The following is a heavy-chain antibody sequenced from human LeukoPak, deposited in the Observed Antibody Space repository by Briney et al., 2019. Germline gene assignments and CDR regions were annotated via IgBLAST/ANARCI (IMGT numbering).Heavy chain of an antibody. CDR2: IIPIFGTA. CDR1: GGTFSSYA. CDR3: ARDLVAHYYDSSGHSFRHAFDI. V-gene: IGHV1-69*05. D-gene: IGHD3-22*01. J-gene: IGHJ3*02. Sequence: SVKVSCKASGGTFSSYAISWVRQAPGQGLEWMGGIIPIFGTANYAQKFRGRITITTDESTSTAYMELSSLRSEDTAVYYCARDLVAHYYDSSGHSFRHAFDIWGQGTMVTVSS.